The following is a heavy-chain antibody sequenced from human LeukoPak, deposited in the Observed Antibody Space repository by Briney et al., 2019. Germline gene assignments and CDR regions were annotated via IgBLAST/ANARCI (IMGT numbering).Heavy chain of an antibody. CDR2: ISGYNGNT. Sequence: GASVKVSCKASGYTFNGYYMHWVRQAPGQGLEWMGWISGYNGNTNYAQKLQGRVTMTTDTSTSTAYMELRSLRSDDTAVYYCARNGAGYGYGPTDYWGQGTLVTVSS. CDR3: ARNGAGYGYGPTDY. J-gene: IGHJ4*02. V-gene: IGHV1-18*04. D-gene: IGHD5-18*01. CDR1: GYTFNGYY.